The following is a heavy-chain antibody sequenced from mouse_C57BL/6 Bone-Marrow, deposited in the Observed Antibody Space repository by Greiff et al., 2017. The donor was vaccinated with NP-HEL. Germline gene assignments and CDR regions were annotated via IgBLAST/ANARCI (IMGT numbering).Heavy chain of an antibody. Sequence: EVQLQQSGAELVRPGASVKLSCTASGFNIKDDYMHWVKQRPEQGLEWIGWIDPENGDTEYASKFQGKATITADTSSNTDYLQLSSLTSEDTAVYYCTTGFYYYGSGSWFAYWGQGTLVTVTA. CDR3: TTGFYYYGSGSWFAY. D-gene: IGHD1-1*01. CDR2: IDPENGDT. CDR1: GFNIKDDY. J-gene: IGHJ3*01. V-gene: IGHV14-4*01.